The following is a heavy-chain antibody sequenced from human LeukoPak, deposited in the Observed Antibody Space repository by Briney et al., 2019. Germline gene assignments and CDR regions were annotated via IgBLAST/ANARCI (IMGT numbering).Heavy chain of an antibody. J-gene: IGHJ3*02. CDR3: ARDFRRRAAAISERAFDI. CDR1: GGSISSSSYY. D-gene: IGHD6-13*01. CDR2: IYYSGST. Sequence: SETLSLTCTVSGGSISSSSYYWGWIRQPPGKGLEWIGSIYYSGSTYYNPSLKSRVTISVDTSKNQFSLKLSSVTAADTAVYYCARDFRRRAAAISERAFDIWGQGTMVTVSS. V-gene: IGHV4-39*07.